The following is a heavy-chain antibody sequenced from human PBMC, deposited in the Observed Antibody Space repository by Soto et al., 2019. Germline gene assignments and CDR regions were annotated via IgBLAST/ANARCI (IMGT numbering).Heavy chain of an antibody. J-gene: IGHJ3*02. CDR2: IGTAGDT. D-gene: IGHD3-10*01. CDR3: ATSSGMLGYGEKYSIGAFDI. Sequence: EVQLVESGGGLVQPGGSLRLSCAASGFTFSSYDMHWVRQATGKGLEWVSAIGTAGDTSYHGAVKCRFTISRGNATNSLDHHKNTLRVEDTAVRYYATSSGMLGYGEKYSIGAFDIWGQGTMVTVSS. V-gene: IGHV3-13*01. CDR1: GFTFSSYD.